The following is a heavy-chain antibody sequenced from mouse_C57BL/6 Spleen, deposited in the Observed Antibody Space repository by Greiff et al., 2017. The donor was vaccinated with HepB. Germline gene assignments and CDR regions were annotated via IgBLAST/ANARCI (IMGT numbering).Heavy chain of an antibody. CDR2: IDPSDSYT. CDR3: ARKLGLYLDY. V-gene: IGHV1-50*01. J-gene: IGHJ2*01. D-gene: IGHD4-1*01. Sequence: VQLQQPGAELVKPGASVKLSCKASGYTFTSYWMQWVNQRPGQGLEWIGGIDPSDSYTNYNQKFKGKATLTVNTSSSTAYMQISSLTSEDSAVYYCARKLGLYLDYWGQGTTLTVSS. CDR1: GYTFTSYW.